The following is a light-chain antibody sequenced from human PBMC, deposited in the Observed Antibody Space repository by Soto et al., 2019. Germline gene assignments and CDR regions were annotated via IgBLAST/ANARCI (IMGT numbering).Light chain of an antibody. CDR3: ATWDSSMSAVV. CDR1: SSNIGNNY. V-gene: IGLV1-51*01. Sequence: QSVLTQPPSVSATPGQKVTLSCSGSSSNIGNNYVSWYQQFPGAAPKLLIYDNYRRPSGIPDRFSASKAGSSATLGITGLQTGDEADYYCATWDSSMSAVVFGGGTKLTVL. J-gene: IGLJ2*01. CDR2: DNY.